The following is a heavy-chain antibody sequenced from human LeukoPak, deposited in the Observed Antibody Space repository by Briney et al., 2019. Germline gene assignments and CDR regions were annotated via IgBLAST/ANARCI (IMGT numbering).Heavy chain of an antibody. CDR1: GFTFSSYE. CDR2: IYNTGST. CDR3: ARDSPGDLWDY. D-gene: IGHD7-27*01. J-gene: IGHJ4*02. V-gene: IGHV3-66*03. Sequence: GGSLRLSCAASGFTFSSYEMNWVRQAPGKGLEWVSNIYNTGSTNYADSVKGRFTISRDNSKNTLYLQMNSLRAEDTAVYYCARDSPGDLWDYWGQGTLVTVSS.